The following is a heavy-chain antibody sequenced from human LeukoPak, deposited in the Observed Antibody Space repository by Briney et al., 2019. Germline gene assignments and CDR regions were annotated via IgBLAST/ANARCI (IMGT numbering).Heavy chain of an antibody. D-gene: IGHD3-22*01. J-gene: IGHJ3*02. Sequence: SETLSLTCSVSGGXISSYYWSWIRQPPGKGLEWIGHIYSSGSTTDNPSLKSRVTISVDTSKNQFSLRMSSVTAADTAVYYCARFTKYDGGGSYLDIWGQGTMVTVSS. CDR3: ARFTKYDGGGSYLDI. CDR2: IYSSGST. V-gene: IGHV4-59*13. CDR1: GGXISSYY.